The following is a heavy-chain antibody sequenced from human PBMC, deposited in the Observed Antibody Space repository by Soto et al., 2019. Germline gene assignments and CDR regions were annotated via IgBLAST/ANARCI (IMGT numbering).Heavy chain of an antibody. CDR1: GFTFSSYW. CDR3: ARGGFRYAYAFDI. CDR2: INSDGSST. J-gene: IGHJ3*02. D-gene: IGHD3-16*01. V-gene: IGHV3-74*01. Sequence: EVQLVESGGGLVQPGGSLRLSCAASGFTFSSYWMHWVRQAPGKGLVWVSRINSDGSSTSYADSVKGRFTISRDNXKNTLYLQMNSLRAEDTAVYYCARGGFRYAYAFDIWGQGTMVTVSS.